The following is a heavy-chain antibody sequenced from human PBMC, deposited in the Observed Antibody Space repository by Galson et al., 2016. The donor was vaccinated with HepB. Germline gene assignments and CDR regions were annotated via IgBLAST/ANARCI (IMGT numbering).Heavy chain of an antibody. CDR1: GFTFSSYA. J-gene: IGHJ6*02. Sequence: SLRLSCAASGFTFSSYAMSWVRQAPGKGLEWVSAISGSGDSTYYADSVKGRFTISRDDSKNTAYLQMNSLKTEDTAVYYCTSSAYSDYIYYSGMDVWGQGTTVTVSS. V-gene: IGHV3-23*01. D-gene: IGHD3-16*01. CDR3: TSSAYSDYIYYSGMDV. CDR2: ISGSGDST.